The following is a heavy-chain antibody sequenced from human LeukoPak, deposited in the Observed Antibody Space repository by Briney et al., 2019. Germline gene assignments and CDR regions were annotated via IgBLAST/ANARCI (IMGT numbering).Heavy chain of an antibody. V-gene: IGHV3-74*01. J-gene: IGHJ6*02. CDR3: ARGLGGRVPAALPNYYYGMDV. Sequence: PGGSLRLSCAASGFTFSNYWTHWGRQVPGKGLVWVSRISNDGTSTRHADSVKGRFTISRDNAKNTLYLQMNSLGAEDTAVYYCARGLGGRVPAALPNYYYGMDVWGQGTPVTVSS. CDR1: GFTFSNYW. D-gene: IGHD2-2*01. CDR2: ISNDGTST.